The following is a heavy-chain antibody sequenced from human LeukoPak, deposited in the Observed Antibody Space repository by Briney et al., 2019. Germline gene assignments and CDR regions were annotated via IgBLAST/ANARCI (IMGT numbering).Heavy chain of an antibody. CDR1: GGSNSSSSYY. D-gene: IGHD6-6*01. Sequence: SETLSLTCPVTGGSNSSSSYYWGGIRQPPGKGLEWIGTIYYSGSTYYNPSLKSRVTISVDTSKNQFSLKLTSVTAADTGVYYCAGQGARGYSSYWFDPWGQGTLVTVSS. CDR2: IYYSGST. J-gene: IGHJ5*02. V-gene: IGHV4-39*01. CDR3: AGQGARGYSSYWFDP.